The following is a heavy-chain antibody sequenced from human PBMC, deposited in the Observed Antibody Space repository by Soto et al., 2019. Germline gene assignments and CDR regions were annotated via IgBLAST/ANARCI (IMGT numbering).Heavy chain of an antibody. CDR2: IYPGDSET. Sequence: GESLKISCNGCAYTFTNYYIRWVRQMPGKGLEWMGIIYPGDSETTYSPSFQGQVTFSVDKSLNIAYLQWSSLKASDTGIYYCSITRHYHGAAFGSWGHGTLVTVSS. D-gene: IGHD3-10*01. CDR3: SITRHYHGAAFGS. CDR1: AYTFTNYY. J-gene: IGHJ4*01. V-gene: IGHV5-51*01.